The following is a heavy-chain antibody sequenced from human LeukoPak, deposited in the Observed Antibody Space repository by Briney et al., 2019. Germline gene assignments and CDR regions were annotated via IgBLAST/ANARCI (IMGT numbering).Heavy chain of an antibody. J-gene: IGHJ4*02. CDR3: TVPPMN. Sequence: PGGSPRLSCAASGFTFSSYWMHWVRQAPGKGLVWVSRINGDGSRTNYADSVKGRFTISRDNAKNTLYLQMNSLRAEDTAVYYCTVPPMNWGQGTLVTVSS. CDR1: GFTFSSYW. CDR2: INGDGSRT. V-gene: IGHV3-74*01.